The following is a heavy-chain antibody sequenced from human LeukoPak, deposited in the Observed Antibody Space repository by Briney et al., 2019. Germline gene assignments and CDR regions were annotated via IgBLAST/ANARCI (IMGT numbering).Heavy chain of an antibody. CDR2: VYYSGST. J-gene: IGHJ4*02. V-gene: IGHV4-61*01. CDR1: GGSVSSGSYY. Sequence: SETLSLTCTVSGGSVSSGSYYWSWIRQPPGKGLEWIGYVYYSGSTYYNPSLKSRVTISVDTSKNQFSLKLSSVTAADTAVYYCAAEGIAAAVDYWGQGTLVTVSS. D-gene: IGHD6-13*01. CDR3: AAEGIAAAVDY.